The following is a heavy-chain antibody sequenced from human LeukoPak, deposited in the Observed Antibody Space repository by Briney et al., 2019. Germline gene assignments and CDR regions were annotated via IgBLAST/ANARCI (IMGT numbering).Heavy chain of an antibody. CDR1: GFTLSHFG. Sequence: GGSLRLSCTASGFTLSHFGMHWVRQAPGKGLELVALMWSDGTKTSCADSVKGRFTISRDISRNTLYLQMNSLRAEDTALYYCARDADTTAFYWYFDLWGRGTLVTVSS. D-gene: IGHD2/OR15-2a*01. CDR2: MWSDGTKT. CDR3: ARDADTTAFYWYFDL. V-gene: IGHV3-33*01. J-gene: IGHJ2*01.